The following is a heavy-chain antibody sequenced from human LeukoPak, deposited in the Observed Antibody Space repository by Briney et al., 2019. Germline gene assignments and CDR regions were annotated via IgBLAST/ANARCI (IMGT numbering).Heavy chain of an antibody. CDR3: ARDRVLLWFGELPDY. CDR2: INPNSGGT. CDR1: GYSFTGYY. Sequence: ASVKVSCKASGYSFTGYYMHWVRQAPGQGLEWMGWINPNSGGTNYAQKFQDRVTISRDTSISTAYMEMSRLRSDDTAVYYCARDRVLLWFGELPDYWGQGTLVTVSS. D-gene: IGHD3-10*01. V-gene: IGHV1-2*02. J-gene: IGHJ4*02.